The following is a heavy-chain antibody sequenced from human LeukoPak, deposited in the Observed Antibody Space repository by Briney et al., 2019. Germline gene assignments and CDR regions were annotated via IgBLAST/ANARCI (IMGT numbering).Heavy chain of an antibody. D-gene: IGHD6-13*01. Sequence: PSETLSLTCTVSGGSISSYYWSWIRQPAGKGLEWIGRIYTSGSTNYNPSLKSRVTMSVDTSKNQFSLKLSSVTAADTAVYYCARHPPKYSSSWYVNGFDYWGQGTLVTVSS. CDR1: GGSISSYY. CDR2: IYTSGST. J-gene: IGHJ4*02. CDR3: ARHPPKYSSSWYVNGFDY. V-gene: IGHV4-4*07.